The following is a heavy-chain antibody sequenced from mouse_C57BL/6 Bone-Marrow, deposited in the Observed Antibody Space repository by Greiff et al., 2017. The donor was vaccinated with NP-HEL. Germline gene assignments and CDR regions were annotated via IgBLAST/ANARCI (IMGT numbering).Heavy chain of an antibody. CDR1: GYTFTSYG. J-gene: IGHJ2*01. V-gene: IGHV1-81*01. CDR2: IYPRSGNT. CDR3: ARITTVDYFDY. D-gene: IGHD1-1*01. Sequence: QVQLKESGAELARPGASVKLSCKASGYTFTSYGISWVKQRTGQGLEWIGEIYPRSGNTYYNEKFKGKATLTADKSSSTAYMELRSLTSEDSAVYFCARITTVDYFDYWGQGTTLTVSS.